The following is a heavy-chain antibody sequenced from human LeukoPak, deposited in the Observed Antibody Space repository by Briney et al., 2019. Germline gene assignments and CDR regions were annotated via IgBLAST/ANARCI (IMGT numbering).Heavy chain of an antibody. J-gene: IGHJ3*02. D-gene: IGHD1-26*01. CDR1: GFTFSSYS. V-gene: IGHV3-21*01. CDR2: ISSSSSYI. CDR3: ARVSIVGATTGAFDI. Sequence: GGSLRLSCAASGFTFSSYSMNWVRQAPGKGLEWVSPISSSSSYIYYADSVKGRFTISRDNAKNSLFLQMNSLRAEDTAVYYCARVSIVGATTGAFDIWGQGTMVTVSS.